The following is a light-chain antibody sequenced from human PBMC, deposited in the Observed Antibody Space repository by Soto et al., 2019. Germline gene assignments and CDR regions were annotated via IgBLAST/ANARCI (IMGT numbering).Light chain of an antibody. V-gene: IGKV3-20*01. CDR1: QSVSSTY. CDR2: GAS. J-gene: IGKJ1*01. Sequence: EIVLTQSPGTLSLSPGERATLSCRASQSVSSTYLAWYQQKPGQAPRLLIYGASNRATGIPDRFSGSGSGTAFTLMISGVYADDFGVYYCQQYGGERWSFGQGTRVDI. CDR3: QQYGGERWS.